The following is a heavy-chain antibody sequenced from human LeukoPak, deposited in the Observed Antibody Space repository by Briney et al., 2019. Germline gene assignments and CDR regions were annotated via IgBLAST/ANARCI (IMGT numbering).Heavy chain of an antibody. J-gene: IGHJ4*02. Sequence: ASVKVSCKASGGTFSTYETTWVRQAPGQGLEWMGGIIPVFGTTNYAQKFQGRVTITADESTSTAYMELSSLRSDDTAVYYCARDHPHDKGYSGYSYFDSWGQGTLVTVSS. CDR1: GGTFSTYE. V-gene: IGHV1-69*13. CDR2: IIPVFGTT. CDR3: ARDHPHDKGYSGYSYFDS. D-gene: IGHD5-12*01.